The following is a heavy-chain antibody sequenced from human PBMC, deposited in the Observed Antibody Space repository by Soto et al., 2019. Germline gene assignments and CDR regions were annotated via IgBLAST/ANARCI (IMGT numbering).Heavy chain of an antibody. D-gene: IGHD3-10*01. J-gene: IGHJ6*02. Sequence: QVQLVESGGGVVQPGRSLRLSCAASGFTFSSYAMHWVRQAPGKGLEWVAVISYDGSNKYYADSVKGRFTISRDNSKNTLYLQMNSLRAEDTAVYYCARDRGTMVRGVIYGMDVWGPGTTVTVSS. CDR1: GFTFSSYA. V-gene: IGHV3-30-3*01. CDR2: ISYDGSNK. CDR3: ARDRGTMVRGVIYGMDV.